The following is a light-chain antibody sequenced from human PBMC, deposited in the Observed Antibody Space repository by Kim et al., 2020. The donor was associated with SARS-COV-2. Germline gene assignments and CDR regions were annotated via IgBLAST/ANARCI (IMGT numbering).Light chain of an antibody. CDR2: KAS. J-gene: IGKJ4*01. CDR3: QQYDSSPLT. Sequence: DIQMTQSPSTLSASVGDRVSITCRASQTIGTWLAWYQQKPGKAPKLLIYKASNLQSGVPSRFSGSGSGTEFTLTISGLQPDDFETYYCQQYDSSPLTFGGGTKVYIK. V-gene: IGKV1-5*03. CDR1: QTIGTW.